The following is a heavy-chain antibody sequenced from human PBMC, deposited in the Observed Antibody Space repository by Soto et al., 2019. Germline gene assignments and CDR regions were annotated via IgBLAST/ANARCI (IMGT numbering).Heavy chain of an antibody. J-gene: IGHJ6*03. D-gene: IGHD2-8*01. CDR2: FDPEDGET. CDR1: GYTLTELS. V-gene: IGHV1-24*01. CDR3: ATNSLGMANDYYYRDV. Sequence: ASVKVSCKVSGYTLTELSMHWVRQAPGKGLEWMGGFDPEDGETIYAQKFQGRVTMTEDTSTDTAYMELSSLRSEDTAVYYCATNSLGMANDYYYRDVWGKGTTVTVSS.